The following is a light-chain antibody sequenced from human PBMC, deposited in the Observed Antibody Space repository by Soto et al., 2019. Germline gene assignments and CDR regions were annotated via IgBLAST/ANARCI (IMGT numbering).Light chain of an antibody. CDR3: CSYTGNNTRV. J-gene: IGLJ3*02. CDR1: SSDVGGYNY. Sequence: QSALTQPPSASGSPGQSVTIACAGTSSDVGGYNYVSWYQQHPGKAPKRIIYEVTKRPSGVPDRFSASKSGNTASLTVSGLQAEDEADYYCCSYTGNNTRVFGGGTKLTVL. CDR2: EVT. V-gene: IGLV2-8*01.